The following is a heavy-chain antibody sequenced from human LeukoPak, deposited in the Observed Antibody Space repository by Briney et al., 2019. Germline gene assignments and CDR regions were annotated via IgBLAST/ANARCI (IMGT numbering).Heavy chain of an antibody. CDR2: IIPIFGTA. J-gene: IGHJ4*02. D-gene: IGHD3-22*01. Sequence: SVKVSCKASGGTFSSYAISWVRQAPGQGLEWMGGIIPIFGTANYAQKFQGRVTITADESTSTAYMELSSLRSEDTAVYYCARVTGDYYDSSGYYYDWGQGTLVTVSS. CDR3: ARVTGDYYDSSGYYYD. V-gene: IGHV1-69*13. CDR1: GGTFSSYA.